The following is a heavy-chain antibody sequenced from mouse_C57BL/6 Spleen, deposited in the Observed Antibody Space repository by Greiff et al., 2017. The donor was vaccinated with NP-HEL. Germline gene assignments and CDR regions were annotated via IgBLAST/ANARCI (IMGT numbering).Heavy chain of an antibody. Sequence: EVKLQESGPGLVKPSQSLSLTCSVTGYSITSGYYWNWIRQFPGNKLEWMGYISYAGSNNYNPSLKNRISITRDTSKNQFFLKLNSVTTEDTATYYCARYPYYAMDYWGQGTSVTVSS. CDR2: ISYAGSN. CDR3: ARYPYYAMDY. CDR1: GYSITSGYY. J-gene: IGHJ4*01. V-gene: IGHV3-6*01.